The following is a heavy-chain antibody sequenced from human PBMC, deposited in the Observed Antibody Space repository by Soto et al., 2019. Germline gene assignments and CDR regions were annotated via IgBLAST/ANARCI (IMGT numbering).Heavy chain of an antibody. CDR1: GFTFSSYG. Sequence: QVQLVESGGGVVQPGRSLRLSCAAPGFTFSSYGMHWVRQAPGKGLEWVAVIWYDGSNKYYADSVKGRFTISRDNSKNTLYLQMNSLRAEDTAVYYCARDVPPFGYGDDGDHYYYYGMDVWGQGTTVTVSS. CDR2: IWYDGSNK. D-gene: IGHD4-17*01. J-gene: IGHJ6*02. CDR3: ARDVPPFGYGDDGDHYYYYGMDV. V-gene: IGHV3-33*01.